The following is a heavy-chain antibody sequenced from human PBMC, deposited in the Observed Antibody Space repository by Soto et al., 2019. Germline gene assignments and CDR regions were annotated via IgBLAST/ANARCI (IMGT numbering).Heavy chain of an antibody. CDR3: AKGSPIGITMVRGITTDYYFYGMDV. D-gene: IGHD3-10*01. Sequence: PGGSLRLACAASGFTFSSYGIHWVRQAPGKGLEWVAVISNDGTNKYYGDSVKGRFTISRDNSKNTLYLQMNSLTAEDTAVYYCAKGSPIGITMVRGITTDYYFYGMDVWGQGTTVTVSS. V-gene: IGHV3-30*18. J-gene: IGHJ6*02. CDR2: ISNDGTNK. CDR1: GFTFSSYG.